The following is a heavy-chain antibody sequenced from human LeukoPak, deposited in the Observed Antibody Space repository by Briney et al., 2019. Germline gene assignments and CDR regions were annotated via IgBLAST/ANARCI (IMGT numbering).Heavy chain of an antibody. J-gene: IGHJ4*02. CDR2: ISPNSGGT. Sequence: ASVKVSCKASGYTFTGYYMHWVRQAPGQGLEWMGWISPNSGGTNYAQKFQGRVTMTRDTSISTAYMELSRLRSDDTAVYYCAIPAGAAAGYDYWGQGTLVTVSS. CDR3: AIPAGAAAGYDY. CDR1: GYTFTGYY. V-gene: IGHV1-2*02. D-gene: IGHD6-13*01.